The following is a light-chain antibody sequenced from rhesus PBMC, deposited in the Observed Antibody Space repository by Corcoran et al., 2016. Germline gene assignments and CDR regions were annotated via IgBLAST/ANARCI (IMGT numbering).Light chain of an antibody. V-gene: IGKV1-28*02. CDR3: LQHNSYPWT. Sequence: DIQLTQSPSSLSASVGDTVTITCRASQGISSYLNWFQQQPGKAPKLLIYAASSLESGVPSRFSGIGSGTDFTLTISSLQPEDFAIYYCLQHNSYPWTFGQGTKVEIK. J-gene: IGKJ1*01. CDR2: AAS. CDR1: QGISSY.